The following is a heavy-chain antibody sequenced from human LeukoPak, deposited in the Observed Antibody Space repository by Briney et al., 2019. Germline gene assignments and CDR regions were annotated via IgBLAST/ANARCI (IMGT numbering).Heavy chain of an antibody. Sequence: PGGSLRLSCAASGFTFSTYWMAWVRQAPGKGLEWVANIRQDGGEKYYVDSVKGRFTISRDHAQNSLYLHINSLGAEDTAVYYCARHREGTTQVGLFNYWGQGTLVTVSS. D-gene: IGHD2-2*01. CDR1: GFTFSTYW. J-gene: IGHJ4*02. CDR3: ARHREGTTQVGLFNY. V-gene: IGHV3-7*01. CDR2: IRQDGGEK.